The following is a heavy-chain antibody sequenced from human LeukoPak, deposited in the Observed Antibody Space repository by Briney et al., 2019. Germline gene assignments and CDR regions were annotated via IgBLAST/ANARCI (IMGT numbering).Heavy chain of an antibody. J-gene: IGHJ4*02. V-gene: IGHV1-2*02. CDR2: INPNSGGT. D-gene: IGHD4-17*01. CDR1: GYTFTGYY. Sequence: GASVKVSCKASGYTFTGYYMHWVRQAPGQGLEWMGWINPNSGGTNYAQKFQGRATMTRDTSISTAYMELSRLRSDDTAVYYCARAPRGDYATFDYWGQGTLVTVSS. CDR3: ARAPRGDYATFDY.